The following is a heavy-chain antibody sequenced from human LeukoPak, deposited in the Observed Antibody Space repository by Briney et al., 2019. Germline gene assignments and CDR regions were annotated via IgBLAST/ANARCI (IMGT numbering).Heavy chain of an antibody. D-gene: IGHD3-10*01. CDR1: GFTFSSYS. Sequence: GGSLRLSCAASGFTFSSYSMNWVRQAPGKGLEWVSSISSSSSYIYYADSVKGRFTISRDNAKNSLYLQMNSLRAEDTAVYYCAREDTMVRGVEGPPDYWGQGTLVTVSS. J-gene: IGHJ4*02. CDR2: ISSSSSYI. V-gene: IGHV3-21*01. CDR3: AREDTMVRGVEGPPDY.